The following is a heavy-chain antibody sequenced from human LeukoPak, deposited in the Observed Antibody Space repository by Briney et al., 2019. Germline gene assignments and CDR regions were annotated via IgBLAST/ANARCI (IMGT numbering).Heavy chain of an antibody. D-gene: IGHD7-27*01. J-gene: IGHJ5*02. CDR1: GGSFSGYY. V-gene: IGHV4-34*01. CDR3: ARHLRILGTGKDNWFDP. Sequence: SETLSLTCAVYGGSFSGYYWSWIRQPPGKGLEWIGEINHSGSTNYNPSLKSRVTISVDTSKNQFSLKLSSVTAADTAVYYCARHLRILGTGKDNWFDPWGQGTLVTVSS. CDR2: INHSGST.